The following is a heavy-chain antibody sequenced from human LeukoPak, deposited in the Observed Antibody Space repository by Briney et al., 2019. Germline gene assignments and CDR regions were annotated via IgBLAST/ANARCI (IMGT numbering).Heavy chain of an antibody. V-gene: IGHV3-53*01. D-gene: IGHD2-21*02. J-gene: IGHJ4*02. CDR1: GFTVSSNY. Sequence: GGSLRLSCVVSGFTVSSNYMSWVRQAPGKGLEWVSVFYSGGETYYADSVKGRFTVSRDTSKNTLFLQMDSLSAEDTAVYYCARGGGAYCGDDCRRTIDHWGQGTLVTVSS. CDR2: FYSGGET. CDR3: ARGGGAYCGDDCRRTIDH.